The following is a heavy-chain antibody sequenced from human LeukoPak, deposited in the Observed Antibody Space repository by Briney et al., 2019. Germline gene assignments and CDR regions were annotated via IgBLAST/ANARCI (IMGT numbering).Heavy chain of an antibody. CDR2: IIPIFGKA. V-gene: IGHV1-69*13. J-gene: IGHJ5*02. CDR1: GGTFSSYA. Sequence: SVKVSCKASGGTFSSYAISWVRQAPGQGLEWMGGIIPIFGKANYAQKFQGRVTITADESTSTAYMELSSLRSEDTAVYYCARDKEDSSSWYSYTPNWFDPWGQGTLVTVSS. D-gene: IGHD6-13*01. CDR3: ARDKEDSSSWYSYTPNWFDP.